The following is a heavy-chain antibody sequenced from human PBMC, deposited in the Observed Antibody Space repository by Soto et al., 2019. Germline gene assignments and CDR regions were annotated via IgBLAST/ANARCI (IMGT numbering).Heavy chain of an antibody. CDR3: ARDPSLEYENWFDP. CDR2: TYYRSKWYN. V-gene: IGHV6-1*01. D-gene: IGHD3-3*02. CDR1: GDSVSSNSAA. Sequence: SQTLSLTSAISGDSVSSNSAAWNWIRQSPSRGLEWLGRTYYRSKWYNDDAVSVKSRITINPDTSKNQFSLQLNSVTPEDTAVYYCARDPSLEYENWFDPWGQGTLVTVSS. J-gene: IGHJ5*02.